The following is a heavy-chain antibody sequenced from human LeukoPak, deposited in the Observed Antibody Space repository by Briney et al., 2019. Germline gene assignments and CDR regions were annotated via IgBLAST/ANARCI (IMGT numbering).Heavy chain of an antibody. J-gene: IGHJ6*04. CDR1: GLTFSTYS. D-gene: IGHD2-2*02. Sequence: GGSLRLSCAVSGLTFSTYSMTWVRQGPGKGLEWVSSIYNSGAKIFYADSVKGRFTISRDNSKNMLYLQMNSLRVEDTAVYYCATDAPPDQLLYFHHPGLASRPNYYYGMDVWGKGTTVTVSS. CDR3: ATDAPPDQLLYFHHPGLASRPNYYYGMDV. CDR2: IYNSGAKI. V-gene: IGHV3-23*01.